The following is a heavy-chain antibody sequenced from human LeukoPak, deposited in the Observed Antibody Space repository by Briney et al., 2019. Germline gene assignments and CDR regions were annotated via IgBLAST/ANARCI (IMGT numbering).Heavy chain of an antibody. CDR3: ARSRSPGYYGMDV. Sequence: PGGSLRLSCAASGFTFSSYAMHWVRQAPGKGLEWVAVISYDGSNKYYADSVKGRFTISRDNSKNTLYLQMNSLRAEDTAVYYCARSRSPGYYGMDVWGQGTTVTVSS. D-gene: IGHD3-10*01. V-gene: IGHV3-30*04. CDR1: GFTFSSYA. J-gene: IGHJ6*02. CDR2: ISYDGSNK.